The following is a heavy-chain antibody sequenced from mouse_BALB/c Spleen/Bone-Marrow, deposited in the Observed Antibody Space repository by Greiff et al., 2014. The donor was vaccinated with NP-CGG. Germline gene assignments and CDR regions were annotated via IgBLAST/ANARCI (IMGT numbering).Heavy chain of an antibody. J-gene: IGHJ4*01. D-gene: IGHD1-1*01. V-gene: IGHV2-9*02. CDR2: IWAGVST. Sequence: QVQLQQSGPGLVAPSQSLSITCTVSGFSLTSYGVHWVRQPPGKGLEWLGVIWAGVSTNYNSALMSRLSISKDNSKSQVFLKMNSLQTDDTAMYYCARDPITTEPMDYWGQGTSVTVSS. CDR1: GFSLTSYG. CDR3: ARDPITTEPMDY.